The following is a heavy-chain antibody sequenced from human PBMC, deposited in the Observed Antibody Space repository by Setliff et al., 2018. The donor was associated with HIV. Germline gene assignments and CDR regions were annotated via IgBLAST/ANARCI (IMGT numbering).Heavy chain of an antibody. CDR1: GGSISSSGNY. D-gene: IGHD3-10*01. Sequence: SETLSLTCTVSGGSISSSGNYWAWIRQRPGKGLEWIGYIYHTGTTYYHPSLKSRVLISVDTSNNQFSLRLSSVTAADTAVYYCARDLSPYGSGDPYYYYGMDVWGQGTTVTVSS. CDR2: IYHTGTT. CDR3: ARDLSPYGSGDPYYYYGMDV. J-gene: IGHJ6*02. V-gene: IGHV4-31*03.